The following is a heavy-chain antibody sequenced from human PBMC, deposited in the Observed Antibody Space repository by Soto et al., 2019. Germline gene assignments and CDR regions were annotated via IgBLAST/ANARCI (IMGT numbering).Heavy chain of an antibody. CDR2: ISYDGSNK. V-gene: IGHV3-30-3*01. CDR1: GYTFTSYA. D-gene: IGHD3-22*01. J-gene: IGHJ5*02. CDR3: AREEVSPHLNYYDSSGPGFDP. Sequence: ASGYTFTSYAMHWVRQAPGKGLEWVAVISYDGSNKYYADSVKGRFTISRDNSKNTLYLQMNSLRAEDTAVYYCAREEVSPHLNYYDSSGPGFDPWGQGTLVTVSS.